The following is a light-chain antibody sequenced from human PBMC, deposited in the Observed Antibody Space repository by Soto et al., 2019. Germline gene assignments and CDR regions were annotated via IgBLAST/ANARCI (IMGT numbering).Light chain of an antibody. CDR3: QHYNSYSEA. J-gene: IGKJ1*01. Sequence: IQLTQSPSSLSAAVGAGVTITCRASQDIAIYLAWYQQKPGEAPKLLIYAASTLYGGVPSRFSGSGSGTDFALTITSLQAEDFATYYCQHYNSYSEAFGQGTKVDI. CDR2: AAS. V-gene: IGKV1-9*01. CDR1: QDIAIY.